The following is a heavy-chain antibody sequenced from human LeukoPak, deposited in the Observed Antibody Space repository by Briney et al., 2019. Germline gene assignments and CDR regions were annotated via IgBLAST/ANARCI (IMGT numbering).Heavy chain of an antibody. J-gene: IGHJ4*02. D-gene: IGHD6-13*01. CDR3: ARVGSRDNFHFDY. CDR2: ICYTGTT. Sequence: SETLSLTCTVSGASISSGTYYWSWIRQLPGKGLEWIGYICYTGTTDYNPSLKSRVSISRDTSKNQFSLSLSSVTAADTAVFYCARVGSRDNFHFDYWGQGSLVTVSS. CDR1: GASISSGTYY. V-gene: IGHV4-31*03.